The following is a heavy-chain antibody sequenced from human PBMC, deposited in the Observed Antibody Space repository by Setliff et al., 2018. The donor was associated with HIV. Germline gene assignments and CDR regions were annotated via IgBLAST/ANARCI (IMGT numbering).Heavy chain of an antibody. Sequence: PSETLSLTCTVSGDSISSYFWSWIRQSPGKGLEWIGFRSTTGSTNYNPSLRSRVTISVDTSKNQFSLKLSSVTAADTAVYYCASGGPLGWVRGVSNWFDPWGQGTLVTVSS. J-gene: IGHJ5*02. D-gene: IGHD3-10*01. V-gene: IGHV4-4*09. CDR1: GDSISSYF. CDR3: ASGGPLGWVRGVSNWFDP. CDR2: RSTTGST.